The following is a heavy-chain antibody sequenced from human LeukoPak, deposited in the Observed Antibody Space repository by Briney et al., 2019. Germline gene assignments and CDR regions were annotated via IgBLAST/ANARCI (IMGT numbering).Heavy chain of an antibody. Sequence: SQTLSLTCTVSGGSISSGGYYWSWIRQHSGKGLEWIVYIYYSGSTYYNPSLKIRVTIALDKYKNQFSLKLSSVPAADTAVYYCARCPEYCSSTSCGILFDYWGQGNLVTVSS. CDR1: GGSISSGGYY. D-gene: IGHD2-2*01. CDR2: IYYSGST. CDR3: ARCPEYCSSTSCGILFDY. V-gene: IGHV4-31*03. J-gene: IGHJ4*02.